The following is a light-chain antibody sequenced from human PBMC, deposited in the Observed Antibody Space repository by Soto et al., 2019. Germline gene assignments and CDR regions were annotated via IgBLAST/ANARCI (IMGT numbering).Light chain of an antibody. Sequence: DIQMPQSPSTLSSSVGDSVTITCRASQSISSWLAWYQQKPGKAPKLLIYKASSLESVVPSRFSGSGSGTEFTLTISSLQPDDFATYYCQQYNSYSTFGQGTKVEIK. CDR3: QQYNSYST. CDR1: QSISSW. J-gene: IGKJ1*01. CDR2: KAS. V-gene: IGKV1-5*03.